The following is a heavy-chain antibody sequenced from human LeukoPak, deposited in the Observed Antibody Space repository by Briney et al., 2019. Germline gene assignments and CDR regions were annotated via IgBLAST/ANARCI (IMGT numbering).Heavy chain of an antibody. V-gene: IGHV3-23*01. D-gene: IGHD5-24*01. CDR1: GFTFSTFA. CDR2: ISGSGDST. J-gene: IGHJ4*02. CDR3: AREFGHNRWYFDY. Sequence: GGSLRLSCAASGFTFSTFAMNWVRQAPGKGLEWVSAISGSGDSTYYGDSVKGRFTISRDNSLNTLHLQMNSLKTEDTAVYYCAREFGHNRWYFDYWGQGALVTVSS.